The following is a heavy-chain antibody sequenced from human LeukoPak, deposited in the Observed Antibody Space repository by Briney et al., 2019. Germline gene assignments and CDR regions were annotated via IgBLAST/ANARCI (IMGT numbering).Heavy chain of an antibody. J-gene: IGHJ5*02. CDR1: GGAFSSYA. CDR3: ARDNYAGANWFDP. CDR2: IIPIFGTA. V-gene: IGHV1-69*05. Sequence: ASVKVSCKASGGAFSSYAISWVRQAPGQGLEWMGGIIPIFGTANYAQKFQGRVTITTDESTSTAYMELSSLRSEDTSVYYCARDNYAGANWFDPWGQGTLVTVSS. D-gene: IGHD1-7*01.